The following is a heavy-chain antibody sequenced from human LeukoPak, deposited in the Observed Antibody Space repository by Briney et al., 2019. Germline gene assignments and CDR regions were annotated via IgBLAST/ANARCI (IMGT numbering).Heavy chain of an antibody. D-gene: IGHD4-23*01. CDR2: IYYSGST. CDR1: GGSISSGSYY. Sequence: SETLSLTCTVSGGSISSGSYYWGWIRQPPGKGLEWIGSIYYSGSTYYNPSLKSRVTISVDTSKNQFSLKLSSVTAADTAVYYCARPTDYGGNSDYWGQGTLVTVSS. J-gene: IGHJ4*02. CDR3: ARPTDYGGNSDY. V-gene: IGHV4-39*01.